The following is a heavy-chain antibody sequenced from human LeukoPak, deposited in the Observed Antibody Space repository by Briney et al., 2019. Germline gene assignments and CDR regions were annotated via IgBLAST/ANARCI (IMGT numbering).Heavy chain of an antibody. V-gene: IGHV3-7*05. Sequence: GGSLRLSCAASGLTFGDYWMTWVRQAPGKGLECVANIKQDGSENHYVDSVKGRFTISRDNAKNSLSLQMNSLRAEDTAVYYCATYWRYFDWLLSDIWGRGTMVTVSS. CDR1: GLTFGDYW. D-gene: IGHD3-9*01. J-gene: IGHJ3*02. CDR2: IKQDGSEN. CDR3: ATYWRYFDWLLSDI.